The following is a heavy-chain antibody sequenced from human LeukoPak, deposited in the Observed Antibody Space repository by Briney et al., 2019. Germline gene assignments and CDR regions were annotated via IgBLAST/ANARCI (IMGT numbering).Heavy chain of an antibody. V-gene: IGHV3-74*01. D-gene: IGHD2-21*02. CDR1: GFTFRSYW. CDR3: ARKRVTAIGWFDP. CDR2: INNDGSSA. J-gene: IGHJ5*02. Sequence: QPGGSLRLSCTASGFTFRSYWMHWVRQAPGKGLVWVARINNDGSSASYADSVKGRFTSSRDNAKSTLYLQMNSLRAEDTAVYYCARKRVTAIGWFDPWGQGTLVTVSS.